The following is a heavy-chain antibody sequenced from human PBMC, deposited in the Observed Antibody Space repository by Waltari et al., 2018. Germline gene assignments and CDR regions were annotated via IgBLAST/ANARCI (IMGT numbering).Heavy chain of an antibody. CDR3: ARGDFRLSYYYMDV. D-gene: IGHD3-3*01. CDR2: ISPNSGDT. V-gene: IGHV1-2*02. J-gene: IGHJ6*03. CDR1: GYTFTGYY. Sequence: QVQLVQSGAEVKKPGASVKVSCKASGYTFTGYYIHWVRQAPGQGLEWMGWISPNSGDTNSAQKFQGRVTMTRDTSTTTAYMELSRLTSDDTAVFYCARGDFRLSYYYMDVWGKGTTVTVSS.